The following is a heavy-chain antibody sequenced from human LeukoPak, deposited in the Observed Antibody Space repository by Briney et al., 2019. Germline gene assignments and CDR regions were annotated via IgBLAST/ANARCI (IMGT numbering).Heavy chain of an antibody. CDR2: IYHSGTT. D-gene: IGHD6-13*01. CDR1: GYSITSSSW. Sequence: SETLSLTCAVSGYSITSSSWWGWIRQPPGKGLEWIGYIYHSGTTYYNPSLQSRVTMSVDTSKNQFSLKLSSVTAADTAVYYCARDSSSWYQTHNRSYYYGMDVWGQGTTVTVSS. CDR3: ARDSSSWYQTHNRSYYYGMDV. V-gene: IGHV4-28*03. J-gene: IGHJ6*02.